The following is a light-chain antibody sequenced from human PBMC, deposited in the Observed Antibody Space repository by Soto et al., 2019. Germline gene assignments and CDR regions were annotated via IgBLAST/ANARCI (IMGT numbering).Light chain of an antibody. CDR1: QNLLYSSNNKNF. Sequence: DIVMTQSPESLTVSLGERATLNCKSSQNLLYSSNNKNFLAWYQQKLGQPPKLLISWASTRASGVPDRFSGGGSGTDFTLTISSLQAEDVAVYYCQQYYTPPLTFGGGTKVEIK. J-gene: IGKJ4*02. CDR2: WAS. V-gene: IGKV4-1*01. CDR3: QQYYTPPLT.